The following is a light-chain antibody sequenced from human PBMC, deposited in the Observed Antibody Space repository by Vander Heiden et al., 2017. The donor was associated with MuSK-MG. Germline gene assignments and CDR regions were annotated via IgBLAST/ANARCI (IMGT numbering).Light chain of an antibody. CDR1: QSVLYSSNNKNY. CDR3: QQYYSTPCT. J-gene: IGKJ2*02. CDR2: WAS. Sequence: DIVMTQSPDSLAVSLGEGATINCKSSQSVLYSSNNKNYLAWYQQKPGQPPKLLIYWASTRESGVPDRFSGSGSGTDFTLTISSLQAEDVAVYYCQQYYSTPCTFGQGTKLEIK. V-gene: IGKV4-1*01.